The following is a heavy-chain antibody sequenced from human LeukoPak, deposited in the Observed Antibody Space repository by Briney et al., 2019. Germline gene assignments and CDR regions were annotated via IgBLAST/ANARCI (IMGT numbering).Heavy chain of an antibody. CDR1: GGSISSYY. Sequence: SETLSLTCTVYGGSISSYYLSWIRQPAGKGLEWIGRIYTSGSTNYNPSLKSRVTMSVDTSKNQFSLKLSSVTDADTTVYYCARDPQGYCDSSGYYVFDYWGQGTLVTVSS. J-gene: IGHJ4*02. CDR2: IYTSGST. V-gene: IGHV4-4*07. D-gene: IGHD3-22*01. CDR3: ARDPQGYCDSSGYYVFDY.